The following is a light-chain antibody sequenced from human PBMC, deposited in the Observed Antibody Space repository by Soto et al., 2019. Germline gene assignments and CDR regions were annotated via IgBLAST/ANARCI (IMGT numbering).Light chain of an antibody. CDR3: HQYNNWPPWT. CDR2: GAS. Sequence: EVVMTQSPATLSVSPGERATLSCRASQTISNNLAWYQQKPGQAPRLLIYGASTRATGIPARFSGGGSGTEFTLTISSLQSEDYAVYYCHQYNNWPPWTFGQGTKVEIK. V-gene: IGKV3-15*01. J-gene: IGKJ1*01. CDR1: QTISNN.